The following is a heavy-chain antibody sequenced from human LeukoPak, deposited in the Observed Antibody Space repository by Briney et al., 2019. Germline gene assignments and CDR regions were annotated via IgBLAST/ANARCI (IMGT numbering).Heavy chain of an antibody. CDR2: IYYSGST. Sequence: PSETLSLTCTVSGGSISGSYWSWIRQPPGKGLEWIGYIYYSGSTNYNPSLKSRLTMLVDTSKNQISLKLTSVTDADTAVYYCAFGVDTSSWYDYWGQGTLVTVSS. V-gene: IGHV4-59*08. J-gene: IGHJ4*02. CDR3: AFGVDTSSWYDY. CDR1: GGSISGSY. D-gene: IGHD6-13*01.